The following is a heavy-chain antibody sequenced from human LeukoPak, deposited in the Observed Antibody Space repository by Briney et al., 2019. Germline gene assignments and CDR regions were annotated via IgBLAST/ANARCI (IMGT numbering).Heavy chain of an antibody. CDR3: ARDPGYGLGVDYGDY. D-gene: IGHD3-10*01. CDR2: IHRGGNT. Sequence: GSLELSFSASGFHLRCNYMRWVRPAPGKGLAWLSVIHRGGNTYYADSVKGRFTISRDSSKNTVFLQMDSLRAEDTAVYYCARDPGYGLGVDYGDYWGQGTLATVSS. V-gene: IGHV3-66*01. CDR1: GFHLRCNY. J-gene: IGHJ4*02.